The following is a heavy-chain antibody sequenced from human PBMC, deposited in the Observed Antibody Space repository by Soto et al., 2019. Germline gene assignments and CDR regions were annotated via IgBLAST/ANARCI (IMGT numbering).Heavy chain of an antibody. CDR1: GGTFSSYA. CDR2: IIPIFGTA. J-gene: IGHJ6*02. Sequence: SVKVSCKASGGTFSSYAISWVRQAPGQGLEWMGGIIPIFGTANYAQKFQGRVTITADESTSTAYMELSSLRSEDTAVYYCARSLPRAYYYDSSGRPSYYYYYGMDVWGQGTTVTVSS. V-gene: IGHV1-69*13. D-gene: IGHD3-22*01. CDR3: ARSLPRAYYYDSSGRPSYYYYYGMDV.